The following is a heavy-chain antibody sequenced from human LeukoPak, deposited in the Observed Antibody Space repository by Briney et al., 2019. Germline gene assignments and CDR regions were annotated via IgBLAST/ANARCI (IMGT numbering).Heavy chain of an antibody. CDR3: AKGDRAADGYFDS. V-gene: IGHV3-9*01. Sequence: PGGSLRLSCAASGFTFDDYAMHWVRQAPGKGLEWVSGISWNSGSIGYADSVKGRFTLSRDNAKNSLYLQMRSLRVEDTAFYYCAKGDRAADGYFDSWGQGTLVTVSS. D-gene: IGHD6-25*01. CDR2: ISWNSGSI. J-gene: IGHJ4*02. CDR1: GFTFDDYA.